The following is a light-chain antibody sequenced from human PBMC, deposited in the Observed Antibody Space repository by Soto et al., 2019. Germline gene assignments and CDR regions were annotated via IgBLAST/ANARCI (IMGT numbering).Light chain of an antibody. CDR2: AAS. CDR3: QQNFSPLFT. CDR1: QTITTY. J-gene: IGKJ4*01. V-gene: IGKV1-39*01. Sequence: DIQMTQSPPSLSASIGDTVTITCRASQTITTYLNWFQQKPGKAPKLLIGAASTLQSGVPSRFSGSGSGTDFTLTISSLQPEDSATYFCQQNFSPLFTFGGGTKLEIK.